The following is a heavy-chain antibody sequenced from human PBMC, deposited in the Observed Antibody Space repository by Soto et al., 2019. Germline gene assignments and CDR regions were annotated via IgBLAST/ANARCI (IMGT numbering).Heavy chain of an antibody. CDR3: AKEGAIPGEVDA. CDR2: INTSGGNS. D-gene: IGHD2-21*01. Sequence: HLAQSGPEVKRPGASVKISCKASGFIFTDWFLHWVRQAPGQGPEWMGIINTSGGNSIYSQKFQDRVTMTRDKSTSTIYVELSSLTSADTAVYYCAKEGAIPGEVDAWGQGSLVTVSS. CDR1: GFIFTDWF. V-gene: IGHV1-46*01. J-gene: IGHJ1*01.